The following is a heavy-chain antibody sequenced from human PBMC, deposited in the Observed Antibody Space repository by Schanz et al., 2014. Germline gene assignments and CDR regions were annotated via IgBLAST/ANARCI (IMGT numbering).Heavy chain of an antibody. CDR1: GFSVGNKY. V-gene: IGHV3-23*04. J-gene: IGHJ4*02. D-gene: IGHD3-10*01. CDR2: ISGSGGST. CDR3: VSSGSYSSYAF. Sequence: EVQLVESGGGLVQPGGSLRLSCAASGFSVGNKYMNWVRQAPGKGLEWVSAISGSGGSTYYADSVKGRFTISRDNSRDTVYLQMNSLRADDTAVYHCVSSGSYSSYAFWGQGTLVTVSS.